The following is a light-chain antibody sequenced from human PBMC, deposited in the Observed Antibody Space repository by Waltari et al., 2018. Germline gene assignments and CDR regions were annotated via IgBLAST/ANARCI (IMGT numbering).Light chain of an antibody. CDR3: QTGGHGTWV. J-gene: IGLJ3*02. Sequence: LVLTQSPSASASLGASVKLTCTLISAHSTNIIARPQQQPEKGPRYLMKVNSDGSHSKGDQIPDRFSGSSSGAEHYRTISSLQSEDEADYYCQTGGHGTWVFGGGTKLTVL. CDR1: SAHSTNI. CDR2: VNSDGSH. V-gene: IGLV4-69*01.